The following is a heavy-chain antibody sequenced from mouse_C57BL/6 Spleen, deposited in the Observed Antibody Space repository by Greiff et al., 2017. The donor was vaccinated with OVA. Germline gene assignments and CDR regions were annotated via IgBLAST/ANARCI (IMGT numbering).Heavy chain of an antibody. V-gene: IGHV1-64*01. CDR3: AGYSNLYYFDY. D-gene: IGHD2-5*01. CDR1: GYTFTSYW. Sequence: QVQLKQPGAELVKPGASVKLSCKASGYTFTSYWMHWVKQRPGQGLEWIGMIHPNSGSTNYNEKFKSKATLTVDKSSSTAYMQLSSLTSEDSAVYYCAGYSNLYYFDYWGQGTTLTVSS. J-gene: IGHJ2*01. CDR2: IHPNSGST.